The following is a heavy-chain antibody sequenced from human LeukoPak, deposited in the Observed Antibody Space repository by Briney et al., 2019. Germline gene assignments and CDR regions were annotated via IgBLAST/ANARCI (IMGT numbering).Heavy chain of an antibody. CDR2: INPSFGRA. V-gene: IGHV1-69*06. J-gene: IGHJ5*02. CDR1: GGTFSSYA. Sequence: GASVKVSCKASGGTFSSYAISWVRQAPGQGLEWMGVINPSFGRANYAQKFQGRVTITADKSTSTAYMELSSLRSDDTAVYYCARDYTVTRWRGNWFDPWGQGTLVTVSS. D-gene: IGHD4-17*01. CDR3: ARDYTVTRWRGNWFDP.